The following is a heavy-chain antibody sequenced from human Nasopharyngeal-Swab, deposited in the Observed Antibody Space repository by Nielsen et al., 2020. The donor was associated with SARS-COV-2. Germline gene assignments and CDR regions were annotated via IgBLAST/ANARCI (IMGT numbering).Heavy chain of an antibody. CDR3: AREVGTYYYDSSGSPPTFDI. D-gene: IGHD3-22*01. V-gene: IGHV4-34*01. Sequence: SETLSLTCAVYGGSFSGYYWSWIRQPPGKGLEWIGEINHSGSTNYNPSLKSRVTISVDTSKNQFSLKLSSVTAADTAVYYCAREVGTYYYDSSGSPPTFDIWGQGTMVTVSS. J-gene: IGHJ3*02. CDR1: GGSFSGYY. CDR2: INHSGST.